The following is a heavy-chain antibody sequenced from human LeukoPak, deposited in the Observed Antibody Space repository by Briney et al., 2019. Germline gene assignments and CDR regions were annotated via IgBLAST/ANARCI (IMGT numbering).Heavy chain of an antibody. CDR2: IYTSGST. Sequence: SETLSLTCTVSGGSMKSGTYYWSWIRQPAGKGLEWIGRIYTSGSTNYNPSLKSRVTISIDTSKNQFSLNLSSVTAADTAVYYCARGDGNDNDYGDYPDYWGQGTLATVSS. J-gene: IGHJ4*02. V-gene: IGHV4-61*02. D-gene: IGHD4-17*01. CDR1: GGSMKSGTYY. CDR3: ARGDGNDNDYGDYPDY.